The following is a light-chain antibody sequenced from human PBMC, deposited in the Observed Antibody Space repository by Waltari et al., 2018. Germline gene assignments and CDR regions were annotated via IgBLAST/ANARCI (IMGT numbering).Light chain of an antibody. J-gene: IGKJ4*01. CDR1: QGIRTF. CDR2: SAA. V-gene: IGKV1-27*01. Sequence: DIQLTQSPSSLSASVGDRVTITCRVSQGIRTFLNWYRQKPGKVPKFLICSAANLQSGVPSRFSGGGSGTDFTLTISSLQPEDVATYYGQRTCNAPFGGGTQVEIK. CDR3: QRTCNAP.